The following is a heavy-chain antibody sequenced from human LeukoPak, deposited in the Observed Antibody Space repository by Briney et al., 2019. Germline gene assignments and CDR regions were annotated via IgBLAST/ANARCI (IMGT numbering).Heavy chain of an antibody. CDR1: GGTFSSYA. CDR3: ARVPSDGESLDY. Sequence: ASVKVSCKASGGTFSSYAISWVRQAPGQGLEWMGRIIPILGIANYAQKFQGRVTITVDKSTSTAYMELSSLRSEDTAVYYCARVPSDGESLDYWGQGTLVTVSS. V-gene: IGHV1-69*04. CDR2: IIPILGIA. D-gene: IGHD4-17*01. J-gene: IGHJ4*02.